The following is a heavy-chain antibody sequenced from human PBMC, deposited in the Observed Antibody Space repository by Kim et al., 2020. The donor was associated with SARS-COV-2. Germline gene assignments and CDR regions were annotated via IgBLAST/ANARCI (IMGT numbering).Heavy chain of an antibody. J-gene: IGHJ4*02. CDR3: ASGKDSFDY. Sequence: GSTYYADSVKGRFTISRHNSKNTLYLQMNSLRAEDTAVYYRASGKDSFDYWGQGTLVTVSS. CDR2: GST. V-gene: IGHV3-53*04. D-gene: IGHD3-22*01.